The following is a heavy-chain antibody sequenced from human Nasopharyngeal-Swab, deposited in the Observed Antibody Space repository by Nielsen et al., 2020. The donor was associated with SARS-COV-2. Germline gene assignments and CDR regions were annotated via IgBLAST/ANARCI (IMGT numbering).Heavy chain of an antibody. J-gene: IGHJ4*02. V-gene: IGHV4-30-2*01. D-gene: IGHD4-23*01. CDR1: GGSISSGGYS. CDR3: ARDRIYGGNSAFDY. CDR2: IYHSGST. Sequence: SETLSLTCAVSGGSISSGGYSWSWIRQPPGKGREWIGYIYHSGSTYYNPSLKSRVTISVDRSKNQFSLKLSSVTAADTAVYYCARDRIYGGNSAFDYWGQGTLVTVSS.